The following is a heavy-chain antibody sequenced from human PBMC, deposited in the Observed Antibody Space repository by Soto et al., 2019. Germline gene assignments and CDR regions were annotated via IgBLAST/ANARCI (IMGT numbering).Heavy chain of an antibody. Sequence: QVQLVQSGAEVKKPGASVKVSCKASGYTFTGYYMHWVRQAPGQGLERMGWINPNSGGTNYAQKFQGWVTMTRDTSISTAYMELSRLRSDDTAVYYCARKSLGDLNYYYGMDVWGQGTTVTVSS. CDR1: GYTFTGYY. D-gene: IGHD2-21*02. V-gene: IGHV1-2*04. CDR2: INPNSGGT. J-gene: IGHJ6*02. CDR3: ARKSLGDLNYYYGMDV.